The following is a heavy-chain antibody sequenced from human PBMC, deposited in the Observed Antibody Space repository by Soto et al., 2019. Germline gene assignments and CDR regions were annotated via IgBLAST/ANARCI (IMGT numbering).Heavy chain of an antibody. J-gene: IGHJ4*02. CDR3: EQTPTSCSSTSCPGY. CDR1: GFTSSSYA. Sequence: GGSLRLPCAASGFTSSSYAMSWVRQAPGKGLEWVSAISGSGGSTYYADSVKGRFTISRDNSKNTLYLQMNSLRAEDTAVYYCEQTPTSCSSTSCPGYWGPVTLAPVCS. D-gene: IGHD2-2*01. CDR2: ISGSGGST. V-gene: IGHV3-23*01.